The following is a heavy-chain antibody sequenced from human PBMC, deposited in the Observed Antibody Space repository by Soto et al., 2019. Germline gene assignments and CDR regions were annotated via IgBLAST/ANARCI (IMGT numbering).Heavy chain of an antibody. CDR1: GGSISSSSYY. Sequence: PSETLSLTCPVSGGSISSSSYYWGWIRQPPGKGLEWIGSIYYSGGTYYNPSLKSRVTISVDTSKNQFSLKLSSVTAADTAVYYCARQRYSSGSFGWGQGTMVTVSS. V-gene: IGHV4-39*01. D-gene: IGHD6-19*01. J-gene: IGHJ3*01. CDR3: ARQRYSSGSFG. CDR2: IYYSGGT.